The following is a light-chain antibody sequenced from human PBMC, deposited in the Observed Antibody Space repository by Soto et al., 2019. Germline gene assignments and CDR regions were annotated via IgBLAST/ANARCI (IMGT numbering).Light chain of an antibody. Sequence: EIGFTQSPCTLSMSPGERATLSCRASQSVSNNYLAWYQQKPGQAPRLLIYGASNRATGIPDRFSGSGSGTDFTLTISRLAPEDFAVYYCQQYGSSGTLGQGTKLDIK. V-gene: IGKV3-20*01. CDR1: QSVSNNY. J-gene: IGKJ1*01. CDR3: QQYGSSGT. CDR2: GAS.